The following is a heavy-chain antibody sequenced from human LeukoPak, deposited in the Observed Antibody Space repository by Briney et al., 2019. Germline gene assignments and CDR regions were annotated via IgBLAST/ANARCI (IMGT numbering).Heavy chain of an antibody. CDR2: ISYDGSNK. CDR3: AKDYDGITAPSDAFDI. D-gene: IGHD3-16*01. J-gene: IGHJ3*02. V-gene: IGHV3-30*18. CDR1: GFTFSSYG. Sequence: GGSLRLSCAASGFTFSSYGMHWARQAPGKGLEWVAVISYDGSNKYYADSVKGRFTISRDNSKNTLYLQMNSLRAEDTAVYYCAKDYDGITAPSDAFDIWGQGTMVTVSS.